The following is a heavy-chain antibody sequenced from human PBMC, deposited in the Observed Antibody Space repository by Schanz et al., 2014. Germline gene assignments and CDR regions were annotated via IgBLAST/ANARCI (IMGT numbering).Heavy chain of an antibody. J-gene: IGHJ6*02. CDR2: IYYSGST. V-gene: IGHV4-59*01. Sequence: QVQLQESGPGLVKPSETLSLTCTVSGGSISNYYWSWIRQPPGKGLEWIGYIYYSGSTNYNPSLKSRVTISVDTSKNQFSLKLSSVTAADTAVYYCARAEINSGYARYYYGMDVWGQGTRVTVSS. D-gene: IGHD5-12*01. CDR3: ARAEINSGYARYYYGMDV. CDR1: GGSISNYY.